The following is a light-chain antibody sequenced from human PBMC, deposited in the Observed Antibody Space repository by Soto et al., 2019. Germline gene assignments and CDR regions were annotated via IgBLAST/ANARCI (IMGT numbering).Light chain of an antibody. J-gene: IGKJ4*01. CDR1: QSIDIW. V-gene: IGKV3-11*01. CDR2: NAS. Sequence: IVLTQSPATLSLSPGERATLSCRASQSIDIWLAWYQQKPGQAPRLIIYNASNRAAGIPARFSGSGSGTDFTLTISSLEPEDLAVYYCQQRLDWPPLTFGGGTKVEIK. CDR3: QQRLDWPPLT.